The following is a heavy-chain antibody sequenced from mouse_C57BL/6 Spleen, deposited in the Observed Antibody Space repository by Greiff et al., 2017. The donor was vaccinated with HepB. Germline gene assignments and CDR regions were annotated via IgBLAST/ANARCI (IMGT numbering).Heavy chain of an antibody. Sequence: EVQLQQSGAELVRPGASVKLSCTASGFNIKDDYMHWVKQRPEQGLEWIGWIDPENGDTEYASKFQGKATITADTSSNTAYLQLTSLTSEDTAVYYCSPRDGYDGRAWFAYWGQGTRVTVAA. J-gene: IGHJ3*01. CDR2: IDPENGDT. CDR3: SPRDGYDGRAWFAY. V-gene: IGHV14-4*01. D-gene: IGHD2-2*01. CDR1: GFNIKDDY.